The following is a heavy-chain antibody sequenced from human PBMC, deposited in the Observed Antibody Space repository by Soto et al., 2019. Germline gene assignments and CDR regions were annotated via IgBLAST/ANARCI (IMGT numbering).Heavy chain of an antibody. CDR3: AKDNAWGRAVTTRFDF. CDR1: GFTFTNYA. CDR2: ISDTGSGT. Sequence: EVRLLESGGGLVQPGGSLRLSCAASGFTFTNYAMSWVRQAPGKGLEWVSAISDTGSGTFYADSVRGRFTISRDNSRDTLYVQLTSLRAEDTALYYCAKDNAWGRAVTTRFDFLGQGTLVTVSS. V-gene: IGHV3-23*01. D-gene: IGHD4-17*01. J-gene: IGHJ4*02.